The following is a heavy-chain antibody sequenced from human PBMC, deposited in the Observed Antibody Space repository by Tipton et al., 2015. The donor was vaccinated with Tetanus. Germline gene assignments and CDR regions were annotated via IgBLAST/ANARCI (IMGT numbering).Heavy chain of an antibody. D-gene: IGHD5-12*01. CDR2: ISPSGRT. J-gene: IGHJ4*02. CDR3: ARANNDYPKKGPFDY. V-gene: IGHV4-59*02. CDR1: GGSVTGYD. Sequence: TLSLTCAVSGGSVTGYDWSWIRLPAGKGLEWLAYISPSGRTNSNYSLKSRVTISVDTSKNQFSLNLRSVITADTAVYYCARANNDYPKKGPFDYWGQGILVTVSS.